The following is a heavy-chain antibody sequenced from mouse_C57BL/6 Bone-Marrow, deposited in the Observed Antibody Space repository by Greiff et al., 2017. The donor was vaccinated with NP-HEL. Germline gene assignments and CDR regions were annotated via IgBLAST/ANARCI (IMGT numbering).Heavy chain of an antibody. V-gene: IGHV1-36*01. CDR1: GFTFTDYY. D-gene: IGHD2-4*01. J-gene: IGHJ3*01. Sequence: VQLQQSGPVLVKPGPSVKISCKASGFTFTDYYMHWVKQSHGKSLEWIGLVYPYNGGSRSHQKFKGKATLTVYTSSSTAYRELNSLTSEDSAVYYCARQCDYDGAWFAYWGQGTLVTVSA. CDR2: VYPYNGGS. CDR3: ARQCDYDGAWFAY.